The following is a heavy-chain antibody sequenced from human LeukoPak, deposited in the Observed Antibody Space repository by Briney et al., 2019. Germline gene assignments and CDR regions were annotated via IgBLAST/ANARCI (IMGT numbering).Heavy chain of an antibody. CDR3: AREGDSSGYSYFDF. CDR1: GYSISNGYY. Sequence: PSETLSLTCTVSGYSISNGYYWGWIRQPPGKGLEWIGSIYESGSTDYSPSLKSRVTISVDTSKNQFSLKMTSVTAADTAVYYCAREGDSSGYSYFDFWGQGTLVTVSS. CDR2: IYESGST. J-gene: IGHJ4*02. D-gene: IGHD3-22*01. V-gene: IGHV4-38-2*02.